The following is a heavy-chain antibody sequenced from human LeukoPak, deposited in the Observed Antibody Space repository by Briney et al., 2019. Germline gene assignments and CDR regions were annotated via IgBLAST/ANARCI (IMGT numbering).Heavy chain of an antibody. CDR1: GGSISSSSYY. V-gene: IGHV4-39*07. CDR3: ARDVPSVNCSSTSCQLEFPPYYYYMDV. J-gene: IGHJ6*03. CDR2: IYYSGST. D-gene: IGHD2-2*01. Sequence: SETLSLTCTVSGGSISSSSYYWGWIRQPPGKGLEWIGSIYYSGSTYYNPSLKSRVTISVDTSKNQFSLKLSSVTAADTAVYYCARDVPSVNCSSTSCQLEFPPYYYYMDVWGKGTTVTISS.